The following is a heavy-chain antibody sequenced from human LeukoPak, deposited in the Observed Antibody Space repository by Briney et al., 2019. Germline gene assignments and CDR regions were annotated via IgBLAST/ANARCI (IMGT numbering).Heavy chain of an antibody. D-gene: IGHD5-18*01. CDR2: IYYSGST. J-gene: IGHJ4*02. V-gene: IGHV4-59*08. CDR3: ARHEGYSYAFAY. CDR1: GGSISSYY. Sequence: SETLSLTCTVSGGSISSYYWSWIRQPPGKGLEWIGYIYYSGSTNYNPSLKSRLTISADTSKNQFSLKLSSVTASDTAVYFCARHEGYSYAFAYWGQGTLVTVSS.